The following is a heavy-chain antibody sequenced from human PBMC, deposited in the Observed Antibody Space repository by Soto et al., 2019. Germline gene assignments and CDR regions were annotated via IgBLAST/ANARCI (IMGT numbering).Heavy chain of an antibody. CDR2: IYTSGST. Sequence: QVQLQESGPGLVKPSETLSLTCTVSGGSISSYYWSWLRQPAGKGLEWIGRIYTSGSTNYNPSLKSRVTMSVDTSKNQFSLKQSAVTAADTAVYDGAREKVAGSTSFDYWGQGTLVTVSS. CDR1: GGSISSYY. J-gene: IGHJ4*02. V-gene: IGHV4-4*07. D-gene: IGHD2-2*01. CDR3: AREKVAGSTSFDY.